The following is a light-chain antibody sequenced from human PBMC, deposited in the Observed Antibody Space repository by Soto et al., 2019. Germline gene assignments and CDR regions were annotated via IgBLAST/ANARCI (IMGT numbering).Light chain of an antibody. CDR2: DNN. V-gene: IGLV1-51*01. CDR1: SSNIGAGYD. CDR3: GTWDSSLSAVV. J-gene: IGLJ2*01. Sequence: QSVLTQPPSVSGAPGQRVTISCSGSSSNIGAGYDVNWYRQLPGTAPKLLIYDNNKRPSGIPDRFSGSKSGTSATLGITGLQTGDEADYYCGTWDSSLSAVVFGGGTQLTVL.